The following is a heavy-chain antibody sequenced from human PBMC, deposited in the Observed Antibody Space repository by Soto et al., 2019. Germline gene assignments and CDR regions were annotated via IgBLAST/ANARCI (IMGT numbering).Heavy chain of an antibody. J-gene: IGHJ4*02. CDR1: GFTFSSYA. CDR2: ISNDGSNE. CDR3: ARAAYCSGGTCYSGYFDY. Sequence: GGSLRLSCAASGFTFSSYALQWVRQAPAKGLEWVAIISNDGSNEYYADSVKGRFTISRDNSKNTLYLQMNSLRADDTAVYYCARAAYCSGGTCYSGYFDYWGQGTLVTVSS. V-gene: IGHV3-30-3*01. D-gene: IGHD2-15*01.